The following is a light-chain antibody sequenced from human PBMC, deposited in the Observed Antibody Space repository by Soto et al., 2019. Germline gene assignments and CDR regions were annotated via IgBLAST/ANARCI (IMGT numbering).Light chain of an antibody. V-gene: IGKV3-15*01. CDR2: GAS. CDR1: QSVSSN. J-gene: IGKJ1*01. Sequence: EIVMTQSPATLSVSPGERATLSCRASQSVSSNLAWYQQKPGQAPRLLIYGASPWATGIPARFSGSGSGTEFTLTISSLQAEDFAVYYCQQYNNWPRTFGQGTKVEIK. CDR3: QQYNNWPRT.